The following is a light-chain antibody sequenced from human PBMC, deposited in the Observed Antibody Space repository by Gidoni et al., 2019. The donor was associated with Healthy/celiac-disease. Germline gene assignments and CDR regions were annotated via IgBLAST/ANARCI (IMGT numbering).Light chain of an antibody. J-gene: IGLJ2*01. CDR2: QDS. Sequence: SYALTQPPLVSVSPGQTASITCSGDNLGDKYACWYQQKPGQSPVLVIYQDSKRPSGIPERFSGSNSGNTATLTISGTQAMDEADYYCQAWDSSTPIFGGGTKLTVL. CDR1: NLGDKY. CDR3: QAWDSSTPI. V-gene: IGLV3-1*01.